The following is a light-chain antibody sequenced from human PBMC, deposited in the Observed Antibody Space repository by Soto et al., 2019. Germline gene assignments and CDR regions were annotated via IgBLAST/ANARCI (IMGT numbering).Light chain of an antibody. CDR3: QQYSSSPLT. J-gene: IGKJ4*01. CDR2: DAS. CDR1: QSVNIY. Sequence: EIVLTQSPATLSLSPGERATLSCRASQSVNIYLAWYQQKPGQAPRLLIYDASNRATGIPDRFSGSGSGTDFSLTISRLEPEDFAVYYCQQYSSSPLTFGGGTKVDIK. V-gene: IGKV3-20*01.